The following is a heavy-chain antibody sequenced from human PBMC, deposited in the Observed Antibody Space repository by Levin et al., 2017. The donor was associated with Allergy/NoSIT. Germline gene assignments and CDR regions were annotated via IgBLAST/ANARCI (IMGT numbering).Heavy chain of an antibody. D-gene: IGHD6-19*01. V-gene: IGHV1-46*01. J-gene: IGHJ6*03. CDR2: INPSGGST. Sequence: VASVKVSCKASGYTFTSYYMHWVRQAPGQGLEWMGIINPSGGSTSYAQKFQGRVTMTRDTSTSTVYMELSSLRSEDTAVYYCARDPGYSSGHPRSYYYYYMDVWGKGTTVTVSS. CDR3: ARDPGYSSGHPRSYYYYYMDV. CDR1: GYTFTSYY.